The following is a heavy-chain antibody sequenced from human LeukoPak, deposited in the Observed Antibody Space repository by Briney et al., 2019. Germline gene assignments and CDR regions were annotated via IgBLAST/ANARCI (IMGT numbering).Heavy chain of an antibody. V-gene: IGHV3-23*01. CDR3: AKMKGHPLPKYYMDV. D-gene: IGHD1-26*01. CDR1: GFTFSGFA. Sequence: GGSLRLSCAASGFTFSGFATSWVRRTPGKGLEWVSGISGTGDNTLYADSVKGRFTISRDNSKNTLYLEMNSLRAEDTAIYYCAKMKGHPLPKYYMDVWGQGTTVTVSS. J-gene: IGHJ6*01. CDR2: ISGTGDNT.